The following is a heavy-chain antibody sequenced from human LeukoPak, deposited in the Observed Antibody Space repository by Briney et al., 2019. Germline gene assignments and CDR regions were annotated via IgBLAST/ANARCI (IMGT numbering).Heavy chain of an antibody. CDR3: AKDALDYDFWSGYYSSPVRDAFDI. Sequence: GVSLRLSCAASGFTFSSYAMSWVRQAPGKGLEWVSAISGSGGSTYYADSVKGRFTISRDNSKNTLYLQMNSLRAEDTAVYYCAKDALDYDFWSGYYSSPVRDAFDIWGQGTMVTVSS. CDR2: ISGSGGST. CDR1: GFTFSSYA. J-gene: IGHJ3*02. V-gene: IGHV3-23*01. D-gene: IGHD3-3*01.